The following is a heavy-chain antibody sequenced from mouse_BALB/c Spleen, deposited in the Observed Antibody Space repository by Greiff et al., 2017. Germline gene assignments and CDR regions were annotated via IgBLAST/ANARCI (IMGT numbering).Heavy chain of an antibody. CDR3: ARAEVRRGDYYAMDY. CDR2: IYPGDGDT. CDR1: GYAFSSSW. V-gene: IGHV1-82*01. J-gene: IGHJ4*01. D-gene: IGHD2-14*01. Sequence: VQLPQSGPELVKPGASVKISCKASGYAFSSSWMNWVKQRPGQGLEWIGRIYPGDGDTNYNGKFKGKATLTADKSSSTAYMQLSSLTSVDSAVYFCARAEVRRGDYYAMDYWGQGTSVTVSS.